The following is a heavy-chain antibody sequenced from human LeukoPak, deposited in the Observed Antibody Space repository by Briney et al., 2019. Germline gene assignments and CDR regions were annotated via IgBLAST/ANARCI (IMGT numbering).Heavy chain of an antibody. J-gene: IGHJ4*02. CDR2: ICPDGTVT. CDR3: VRDFRSADY. CDR1: GFTFSTYC. Sequence: GGSLRFSCAASGFTFSTYCMHWVRQAPGKGPMWVSRICPDGTVTNYADSVKARFIISRDNARSTVYLQMNSLRVEDTAVYYCVRDFRSADYWGQGTLVTVSS. V-gene: IGHV3-74*01.